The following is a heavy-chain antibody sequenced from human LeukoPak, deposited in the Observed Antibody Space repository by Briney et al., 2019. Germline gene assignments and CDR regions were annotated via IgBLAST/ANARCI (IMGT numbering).Heavy chain of an antibody. CDR1: VYTFSNYG. V-gene: IGHV1-18*01. D-gene: IGHD6-25*01. Sequence: ASVKVSCKASVYTFSNYGISWVRQAPGQGLEWMGWISPYNGNTNHAQKLQGRVTMTTDTSTSTAYMELRSLRSDDTAVYYCARVASSGQFYFDYWGQGTLVTVSS. CDR3: ARVASSGQFYFDY. J-gene: IGHJ4*02. CDR2: ISPYNGNT.